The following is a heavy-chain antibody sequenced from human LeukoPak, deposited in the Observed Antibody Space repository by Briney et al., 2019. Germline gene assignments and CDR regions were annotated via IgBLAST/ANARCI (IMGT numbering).Heavy chain of an antibody. CDR1: GFTFTTHD. Sequence: ASVKVSCKTSGFTFTTHDINWVRQATGKGLEWMGRMNPGSGDTGYEQRFQGRVTMTRDTAINTAYMELSSLRSEDAAVYYCARGLGSYDTTWYPPLRYWGQGTLVTVSS. CDR2: MNPGSGDT. D-gene: IGHD3-22*01. CDR3: ARGLGSYDTTWYPPLRY. J-gene: IGHJ4*02. V-gene: IGHV1-8*01.